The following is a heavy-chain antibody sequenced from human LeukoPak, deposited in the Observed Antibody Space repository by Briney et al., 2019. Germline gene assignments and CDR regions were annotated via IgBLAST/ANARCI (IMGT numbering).Heavy chain of an antibody. CDR1: GYAFTIYY. CDR3: ARDKWSSSWPSGSVLGY. Sequence: ASVKVSCKASGYAFTIYYMHWLRQAPGQRLEWMGWINAGNGNTKYSQKFQGRVTITRDTSASTAYMELSSLRSEDTAVYYCARDKWSSSWPSGSVLGYWGQGTLVTVSS. J-gene: IGHJ4*02. CDR2: INAGNGNT. V-gene: IGHV1-3*01. D-gene: IGHD6-13*01.